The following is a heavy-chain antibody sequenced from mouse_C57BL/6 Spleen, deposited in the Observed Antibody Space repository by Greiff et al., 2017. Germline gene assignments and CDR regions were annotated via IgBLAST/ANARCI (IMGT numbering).Heavy chain of an antibody. Sequence: EVQRVESGGGLVKPGGSLKLSCAASGFTFSDYGMHWVRQAPEKGLEWVAYISSGSSTIYYADTVKGRFTISRDNAKNTMFLQRTSLRSEDTAMYYCVITTVVAPYFDYWGQGTTLTVSS. V-gene: IGHV5-17*01. CDR2: ISSGSSTI. CDR3: VITTVVAPYFDY. J-gene: IGHJ2*01. D-gene: IGHD1-1*01. CDR1: GFTFSDYG.